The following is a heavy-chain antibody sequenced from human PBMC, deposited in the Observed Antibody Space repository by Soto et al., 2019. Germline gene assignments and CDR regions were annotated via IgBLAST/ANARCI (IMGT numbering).Heavy chain of an antibody. CDR1: GGTFSSYT. D-gene: IGHD6-13*01. J-gene: IGHJ6*02. CDR2: IIPILGIA. Sequence: QVQLVQSGAEVKKPGSSVKVSCKASGGTFSSYTISWVRQAPGQGLEWMGRIIPILGIANYAQKFQGRVTTTADKSTSTAYMELSSLRSEDTAVYYCARVGGIAAAGTDYYYYGMDVWGQGTTVTVSS. V-gene: IGHV1-69*02. CDR3: ARVGGIAAAGTDYYYYGMDV.